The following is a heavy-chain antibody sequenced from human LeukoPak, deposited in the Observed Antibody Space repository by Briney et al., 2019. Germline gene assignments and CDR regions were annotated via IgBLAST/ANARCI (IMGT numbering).Heavy chain of an antibody. CDR3: ARAGIAAAGTIRGVKYFQH. V-gene: IGHV4-34*01. D-gene: IGHD6-13*01. Sequence: SETLSLTCAVYGGSFRGYYWSWLRQPPGKGLEWIGEINHSGSTNYNPSLKSRVTISVDTSKNQSSLKLSSVTAADTAVYYCARAGIAAAGTIRGVKYFQHWGQGTLVTVSS. CDR2: INHSGST. J-gene: IGHJ1*01. CDR1: GGSFRGYY.